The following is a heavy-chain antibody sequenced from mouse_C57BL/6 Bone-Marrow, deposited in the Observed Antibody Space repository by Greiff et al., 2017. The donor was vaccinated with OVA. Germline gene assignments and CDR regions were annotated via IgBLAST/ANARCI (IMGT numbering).Heavy chain of an antibody. CDR1: GYAFTNYL. V-gene: IGHV1-54*01. D-gene: IGHD1-1*01. J-gene: IGHJ3*01. CDR2: INPGSGGT. CDR3: ARTCYYGSPWFAY. Sequence: VQLQQSGAELVRPGTSVKVSCKASGYAFTNYLIEWVKQRPGQGLEWIGVINPGSGGTNYNEQFKGKATLTADKSSSTAYMQLSSLTSEDSAVYFCARTCYYGSPWFAYWGQGTLVTVSA.